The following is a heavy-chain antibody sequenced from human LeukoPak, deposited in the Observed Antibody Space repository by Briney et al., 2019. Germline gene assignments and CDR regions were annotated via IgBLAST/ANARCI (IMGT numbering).Heavy chain of an antibody. CDR1: GGSFSGYY. D-gene: IGHD3-10*01. V-gene: IGHV4-34*01. J-gene: IGHJ3*02. Sequence: SETLSLTCAVYGGSFSGYYWSWIRQPPGKGLEWIGEINHSGSTNYNPSLKSRVTISEDTSKNQFSLKLSSVTAADTAVYYCASRLLWFGYAFDIWGRGTMVTVSS. CDR2: INHSGST. CDR3: ASRLLWFGYAFDI.